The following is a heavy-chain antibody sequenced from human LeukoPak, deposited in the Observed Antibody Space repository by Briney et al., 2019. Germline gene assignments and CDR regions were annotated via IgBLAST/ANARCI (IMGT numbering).Heavy chain of an antibody. V-gene: IGHV3-74*01. CDR1: GFTVSGTW. CDR2: INNDGRST. D-gene: IGHD5-18*01. Sequence: QPGGSLRLSYAASGFTVSGTWMHWVRQAPGKGLVWVSRINNDGRSTSYADPVKGRFTISRDNAKNTLYMQMNSLRAEDTAVYYCGTAFEFWGQGTLVTVSS. J-gene: IGHJ4*02. CDR3: GTAFEF.